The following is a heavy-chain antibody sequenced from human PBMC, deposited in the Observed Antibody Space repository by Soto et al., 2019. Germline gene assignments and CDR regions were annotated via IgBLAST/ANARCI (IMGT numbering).Heavy chain of an antibody. CDR2: IYYSGST. Sequence: SETLSLTCTVSGGSISSSSYYWGWIRQPPGKGLEWIGSIYYSGSTYYNPSLKSRVTISVDTSKNQFSLKLSSVTAADTAVYYCARFMVRGVMCWFDPWRQXTLVTVSS. CDR3: ARFMVRGVMCWFDP. V-gene: IGHV4-39*01. CDR1: GGSISSSSYY. D-gene: IGHD3-10*01. J-gene: IGHJ5*02.